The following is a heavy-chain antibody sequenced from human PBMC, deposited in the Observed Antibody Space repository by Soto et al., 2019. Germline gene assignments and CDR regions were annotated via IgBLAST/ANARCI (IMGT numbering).Heavy chain of an antibody. CDR3: ILDCTSMSCYGYLGVDV. D-gene: IGHD2-2*01. V-gene: IGHV1-69*01. J-gene: IGHJ6*02. CDR1: GGTFSSFL. Sequence: QVQLVQSGAEVKTPGSSVKVSCKASGGTFSSFLMGLVRQAPGQGLEWMGGIIPVFGTATYAQKFQGRVTITADDSTSTVYMELSGLKSDDTAVYYCILDCTSMSCYGYLGVDVWGQGTTVTVSS. CDR2: IIPVFGTA.